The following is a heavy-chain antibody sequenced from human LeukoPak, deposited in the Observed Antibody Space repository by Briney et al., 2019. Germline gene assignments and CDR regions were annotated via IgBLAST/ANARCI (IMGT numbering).Heavy chain of an antibody. Sequence: PSETLSLTCTVSGGSINNYYWNWIRQPPGQGLEWIGYVYYSGTINYNPSLRSRVTISVDTSKTHFSLKLNSVTAADTAVYYCARRRKVAATGDAFDVWGQGTVVTVSS. D-gene: IGHD5-12*01. CDR1: GGSINNYY. CDR3: ARRRKVAATGDAFDV. J-gene: IGHJ3*01. V-gene: IGHV4-59*08. CDR2: VYYSGTI.